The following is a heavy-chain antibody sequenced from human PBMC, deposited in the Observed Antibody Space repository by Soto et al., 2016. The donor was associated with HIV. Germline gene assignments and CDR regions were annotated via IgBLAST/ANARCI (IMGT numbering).Heavy chain of an antibody. CDR2: IKQDGSER. D-gene: IGHD4-17*01. J-gene: IGHJ3*02. Sequence: VQLVESGGGLVQPGGSLRLSCAASGFTFSSYWMSWVRQAPGKGLEWVANIKQDGSERYYVESVKGRFTISRDNAKNSLYLQMNSLRAEDTAVYYCARSVGVTTWHAFDIWGQGTMVTALQ. V-gene: IGHV3-7*01. CDR3: ARSVGVTTWHAFDI. CDR1: GFTFSSYW.